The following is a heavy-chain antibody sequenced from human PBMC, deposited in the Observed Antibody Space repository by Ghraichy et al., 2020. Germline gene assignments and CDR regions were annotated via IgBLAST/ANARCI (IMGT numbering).Heavy chain of an antibody. CDR3: AKVRSGYTGSFYGPFDY. Sequence: GGSLRLSCAASGFTFNFHGMHWVRQVPGKGLEWVAFIRYDGRYKFYADTVKGGFTNSRDSSNNTLFLQMNSLRAEDTAVYFCAKVRSGYTGSFYGPFDYWGQGALVTVSS. CDR1: GFTFNFHG. V-gene: IGHV3-30*02. D-gene: IGHD1-26*01. J-gene: IGHJ4*02. CDR2: IRYDGRYK.